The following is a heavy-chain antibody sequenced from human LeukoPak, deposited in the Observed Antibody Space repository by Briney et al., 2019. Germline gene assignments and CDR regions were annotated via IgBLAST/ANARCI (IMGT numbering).Heavy chain of an antibody. CDR1: GGTFSSYA. CDR2: IIPIFGTA. CDR3: ARDHRENSYFDY. Sequence: ASVKVSCKASGGTFSSYAISWVRQAPGQGLEWMGGIIPIFGTANYAQKFQGRVTITTDESTSTAYMELSSLRSEDTAVYYCARDHRENSYFDYWGQGTLVTVSS. V-gene: IGHV1-69*05. J-gene: IGHJ4*02.